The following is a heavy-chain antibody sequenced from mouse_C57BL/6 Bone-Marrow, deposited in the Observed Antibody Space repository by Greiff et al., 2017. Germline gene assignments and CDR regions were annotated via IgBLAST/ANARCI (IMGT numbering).Heavy chain of an antibody. V-gene: IGHV8-8*01. CDR3: ARGYYGSSAWFAY. CDR2: TWWDDDK. J-gene: IGHJ3*01. Sequence: QVQLKESGPGILQPSQTLSLTCSFSGFSLNTFDMSVGWIRPPSGKGLEWLAHTWWDDDKYYNPALKSQLTISKETSKTLVFLRIANVATADTATYYCARGYYGSSAWFAYWGQGTLVTVSA. D-gene: IGHD1-1*01. CDR1: GFSLNTFDMS.